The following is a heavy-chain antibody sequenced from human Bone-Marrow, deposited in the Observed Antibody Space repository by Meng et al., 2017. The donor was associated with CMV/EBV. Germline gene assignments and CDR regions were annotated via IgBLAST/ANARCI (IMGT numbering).Heavy chain of an antibody. CDR2: ISWNSGSI. J-gene: IGHJ3*02. Sequence: SLKISCAASGFTFDDYAMHWVRQAPGKGLEWVSDISWNSGSIGYADSVKGRFTISRDNAKNSLYLQMNSLRAEDMALYYCAKDSSSWYFGAFDIWGQGTMVTVSS. D-gene: IGHD6-13*01. V-gene: IGHV3-9*03. CDR1: GFTFDDYA. CDR3: AKDSSSWYFGAFDI.